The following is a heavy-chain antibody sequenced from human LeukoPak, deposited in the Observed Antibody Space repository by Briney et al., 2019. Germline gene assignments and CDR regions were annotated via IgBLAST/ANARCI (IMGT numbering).Heavy chain of an antibody. V-gene: IGHV4-34*01. Sequence: SETLSLTCAVYGGSFSGYYWSWIRQPPGKGLEWIGEINHSGSTNYNPSLKRRVTISVDTSKNQFSLKLSSVTAADTAVYYCARGGVYYYYYYYYMDVWGKGTTVTVSS. CDR2: INHSGST. CDR1: GGSFSGYY. J-gene: IGHJ6*03. CDR3: ARGGVYYYYYYYYMDV. D-gene: IGHD3-22*01.